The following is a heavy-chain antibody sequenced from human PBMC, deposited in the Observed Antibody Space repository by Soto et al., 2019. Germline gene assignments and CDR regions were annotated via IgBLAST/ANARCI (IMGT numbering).Heavy chain of an antibody. CDR3: AKGLTGPTSHFDY. V-gene: IGHV3-23*01. CDR1: GFTFGSFA. D-gene: IGHD1-7*01. J-gene: IGHJ4*02. CDR2: ISGGGGNT. Sequence: EVQLLESGGGLVQPGGSLRLSCAASGFTFGSFAMNWVRQAPGQGLEWVSTISGGGGNTYYADSVKGRFTISRDNSKNTLYLQMNSLRAEDTAVYYCAKGLTGPTSHFDYWGQGTLGTVAT.